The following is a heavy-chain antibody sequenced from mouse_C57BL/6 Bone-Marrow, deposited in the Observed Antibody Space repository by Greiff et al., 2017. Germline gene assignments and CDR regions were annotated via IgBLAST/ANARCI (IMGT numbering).Heavy chain of an antibody. Sequence: EVQVVESGGDLVKPGGSLKLSCAASGFTFSSYGMSWVRQTPDKRLEWVATISSGGSYTYYPDSVKGRFTLSRDNAKNTLYLQMSSLKSEDTAMYYCARQFDDYSYYFDYWGQGTTLTVSS. CDR3: ARQFDDYSYYFDY. CDR1: GFTFSSYG. J-gene: IGHJ2*01. V-gene: IGHV5-6*01. D-gene: IGHD2-3*01. CDR2: ISSGGSYT.